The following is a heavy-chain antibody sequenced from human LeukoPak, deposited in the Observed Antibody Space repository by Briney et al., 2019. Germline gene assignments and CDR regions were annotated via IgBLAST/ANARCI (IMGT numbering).Heavy chain of an antibody. V-gene: IGHV3-23*01. CDR1: GFTFRSHA. Sequence: GGSLRLSCVGSGFTFRSHAMSWVRQAPEKGLEFVSGIYENGGTTYYADSVKGRFSISRDNSKNTLYLQMDSLRGEDTAVYYCAKDFRIGYTAHFDYWGQGALVTVSP. CDR2: IYENGGTT. CDR3: AKDFRIGYTAHFDY. J-gene: IGHJ4*02. D-gene: IGHD2-2*02.